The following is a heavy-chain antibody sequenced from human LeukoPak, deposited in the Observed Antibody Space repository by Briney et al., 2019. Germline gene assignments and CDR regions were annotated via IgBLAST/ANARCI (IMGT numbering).Heavy chain of an antibody. CDR2: VSKDANTK. D-gene: IGHD3-10*01. CDR3: ARGIQPPKYYGSGSDTFDI. CDR1: GFTFSTYA. J-gene: IGHJ3*02. V-gene: IGHV3-30*04. Sequence: PGGSLRLSCVASGFTFSTYAIHWVRQAPGKGLEWVAVVSKDANTKYYADSVKGRFTISRDNSKNTLYLQMNSLRAEDTSVYYCARGIQPPKYYGSGSDTFDIWGQGTMVTVSS.